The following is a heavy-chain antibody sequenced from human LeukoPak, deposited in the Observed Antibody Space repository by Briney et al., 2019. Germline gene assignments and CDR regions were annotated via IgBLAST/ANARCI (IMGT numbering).Heavy chain of an antibody. CDR3: AKGGGYEAQYYYYYLDV. Sequence: GGSLRLSCAASGFTFDDYAMHWVRQAPGKGLEWVSGISWNSGSIGYADSVKGRFTISRDNSKNTLYLQMKSLRAEDTAVYYCAKGGGYEAQYYYYYLDVWGKGTTVTISS. CDR1: GFTFDDYA. D-gene: IGHD5-12*01. V-gene: IGHV3-9*01. CDR2: ISWNSGSI. J-gene: IGHJ6*03.